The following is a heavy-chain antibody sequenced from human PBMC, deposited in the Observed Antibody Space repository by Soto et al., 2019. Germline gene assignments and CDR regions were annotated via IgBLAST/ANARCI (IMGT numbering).Heavy chain of an antibody. CDR1: GFPFSPYS. J-gene: IGHJ4*02. CDR2: ISGDDVGT. D-gene: IGHD6-19*01. Sequence: GGALRLSFAAPGFPFSPYSLSLGRPAPGEGLEWVSVISGDDVGTDYGYYADSVKGRFTISRDNSKNTLYLQMNSLRAEDTAIYYCAKGPSSGWYYFDYWGQGTPVTVSS. CDR3: AKGPSSGWYYFDY. V-gene: IGHV3-23*01.